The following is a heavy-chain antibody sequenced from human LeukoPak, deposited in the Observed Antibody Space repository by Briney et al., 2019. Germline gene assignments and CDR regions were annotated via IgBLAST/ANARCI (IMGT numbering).Heavy chain of an antibody. CDR3: ARSPSYSSSSELDY. V-gene: IGHV1-69*05. CDR1: GGTFSSYA. Sequence: GASVKVSCKASGGTFSSYAISWVRQAPGQGLEWMGGIIPIFGTANYAQKFQGRVTITTDESTSTAYMELSSLRSEDTAVYYCARSPSYSSSSELDYWGQGTLVTVSS. CDR2: IIPIFGTA. D-gene: IGHD6-6*01. J-gene: IGHJ4*02.